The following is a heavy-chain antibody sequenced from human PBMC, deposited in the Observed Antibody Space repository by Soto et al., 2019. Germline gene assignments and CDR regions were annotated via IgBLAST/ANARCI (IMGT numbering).Heavy chain of an antibody. CDR1: GFTFSNHW. D-gene: IGHD6-19*01. Sequence: GGSLRLSCAASGFTFSNHWMTWVRQAPGKGLEWVANIKPDGTEKYYGDSVKGRCSISRDNAKNSLYLQMSSLRAEDTAVYYCTRIDGSGWRGFDPWGQGTLVTVPQ. CDR3: TRIDGSGWRGFDP. CDR2: IKPDGTEK. J-gene: IGHJ5*02. V-gene: IGHV3-7*03.